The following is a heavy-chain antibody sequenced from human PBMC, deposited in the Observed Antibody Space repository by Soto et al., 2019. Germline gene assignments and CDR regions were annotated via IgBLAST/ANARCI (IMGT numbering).Heavy chain of an antibody. V-gene: IGHV3-30*18. D-gene: IGHD3-3*01. CDR3: AKNYDFWSGYYPPDYYYYMDV. J-gene: IGHJ6*03. Sequence: QVQLVESGGGVVQPGRSLRLSCAASGFTFSSYGMHWVRQAPGKGLEWVAVISYDGSNKYYADSVKGRFTISRDNSKNTLYLQMNSLRAEDTAVYYCAKNYDFWSGYYPPDYYYYMDVWGKGTTVTVSS. CDR1: GFTFSSYG. CDR2: ISYDGSNK.